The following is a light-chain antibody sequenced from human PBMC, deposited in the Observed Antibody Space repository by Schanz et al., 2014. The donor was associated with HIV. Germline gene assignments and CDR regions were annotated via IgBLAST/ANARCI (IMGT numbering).Light chain of an antibody. CDR2: GAS. Sequence: EIVMTQSPAILSVSPGERVTLSCRARQSVSRYLAWYQHKPGQAPRLLIYGASSRATGIPDRFSGSGSGTDFTLTISRLEPEDFGVYYCQQYASSPPLTFGGGTKVEI. CDR3: QQYASSPPLT. V-gene: IGKV3-20*01. J-gene: IGKJ4*01. CDR1: QSVSRY.